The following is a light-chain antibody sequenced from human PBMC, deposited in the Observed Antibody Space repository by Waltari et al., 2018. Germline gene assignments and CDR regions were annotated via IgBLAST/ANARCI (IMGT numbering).Light chain of an antibody. CDR3: SSYAGSYIYV. CDR2: DVN. J-gene: IGLJ1*01. V-gene: IGLV2-11*01. Sequence: QSALTQPRSVSGSPGQSVTISCTGTSGDVGRYNYVSWYQHHPGKAPKLMIYDVNKRPSGVPERFSGSKSGNTASLTISGLQAEDEADYFCSSYAGSYIYVFGTGTEVTVL. CDR1: SGDVGRYNY.